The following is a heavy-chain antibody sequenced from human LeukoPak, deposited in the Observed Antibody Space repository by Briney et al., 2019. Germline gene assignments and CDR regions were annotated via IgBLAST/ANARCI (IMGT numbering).Heavy chain of an antibody. CDR2: IYYSGSS. CDR1: GGSISSSSYY. J-gene: IGHJ4*02. Sequence: PSETLSLTCTVSGGSISSSSYYWGWIRQPPGKGLEWIGSIYYSGSSYYNPSLKSRVTISVDRSKNQFSLKLSSVTAADTAVYYCAREKSLAARLDYFDYWGQGTLVTVSS. V-gene: IGHV4-39*07. D-gene: IGHD6-6*01. CDR3: AREKSLAARLDYFDY.